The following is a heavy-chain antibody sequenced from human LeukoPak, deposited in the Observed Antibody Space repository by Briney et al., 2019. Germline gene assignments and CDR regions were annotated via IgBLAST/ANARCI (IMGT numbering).Heavy chain of an antibody. CDR1: GYSISSGYY. D-gene: IGHD6-19*01. CDR3: ARLEAGYVAGIPYYYYYYYMDV. Sequence: PSETLSLTCAVSGYSISSGYYWGWIRQPPGKGLEWIGSIYHSGSTYYNPSLKSRVTISVDTSKNQFSLKLSSVTAADTVVYYCARLEAGYVAGIPYYYYYYYMDVWGKGTTVTVSS. V-gene: IGHV4-38-2*01. J-gene: IGHJ6*03. CDR2: IYHSGST.